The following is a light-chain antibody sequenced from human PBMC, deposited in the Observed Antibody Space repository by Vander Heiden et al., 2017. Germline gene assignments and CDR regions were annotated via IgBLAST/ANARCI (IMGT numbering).Light chain of an antibody. CDR2: LGS. CDR1: QSLLHSNGYNY. Sequence: DIVMTQSPLSLPVTPGEPASNSCRSSQSLLHSNGYNYLDWYLQQPGQSPQLLIYLGSNRASGVPDRFSGGGSGTDFTLKISRVEAEDVGVYYCRQALQTPRTFGQGTKVEIK. CDR3: RQALQTPRT. V-gene: IGKV2-28*01. J-gene: IGKJ1*01.